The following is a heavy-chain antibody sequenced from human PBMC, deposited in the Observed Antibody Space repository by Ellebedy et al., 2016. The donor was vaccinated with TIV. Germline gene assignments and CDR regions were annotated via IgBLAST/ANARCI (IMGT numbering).Heavy chain of an antibody. J-gene: IGHJ6*02. CDR1: GFIFSNHG. CDR3: ARANTAMVRRNHMDV. D-gene: IGHD5-18*01. V-gene: IGHV3-33*08. CDR2: VWSDGSNK. Sequence: GESLKISCAASGFIFSNHGMHWVRQAPGKGLEWVAVVWSDGSNKYYADSVKGRFTISRDNSKSTLYLQMDSLRAEDTAVYYCARANTAMVRRNHMDVWGQGTTVTVSS.